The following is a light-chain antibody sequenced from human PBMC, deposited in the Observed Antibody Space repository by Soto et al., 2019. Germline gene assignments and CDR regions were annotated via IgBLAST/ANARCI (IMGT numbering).Light chain of an antibody. CDR2: GAS. CDR1: QSVSSSY. V-gene: IGKV3-20*01. Sequence: EIVLTQSPGTLSLSLGERATLSCRASQSVSSSYLAWYQQKPGQAPTLLIYGASSRATGIPDRFSGSGSGTDFTLTISRLEPEDFAVYYCQQYGSSPPYTFGQGTKLEIK. CDR3: QQYGSSPPYT. J-gene: IGKJ2*01.